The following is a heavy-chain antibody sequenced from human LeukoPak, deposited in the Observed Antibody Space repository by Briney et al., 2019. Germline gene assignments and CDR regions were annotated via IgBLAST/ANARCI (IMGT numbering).Heavy chain of an antibody. CDR2: INHSGSA. J-gene: IGHJ3*02. CDR3: AMTTVTTGRSSFDI. CDR1: GGSFSGYY. D-gene: IGHD4-17*01. V-gene: IGHV4-34*01. Sequence: SETLSLTCAVYGGSFSGYYWSWIRQPPGKGLEWIGEINHSGSADYNPSLKSRVTISVDTSKNHFSLKLSSVTAADTAVYYRAMTTVTTGRSSFDIWAQGTMVTVSS.